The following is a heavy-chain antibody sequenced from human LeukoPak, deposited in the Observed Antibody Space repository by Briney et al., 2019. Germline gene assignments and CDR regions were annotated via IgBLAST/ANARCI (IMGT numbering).Heavy chain of an antibody. CDR1: GGSISSYY. CDR3: ARESNGGYFDY. Sequence: PSETLSLTCTVSGGSISSYYWSWIRQPPGKGLEWIGYIYYSGSTNYNPSPKSRVTISVDTSKNQFSLKLSSVTAADTAVYYCARESNGGYFDYWGQGTLVTVSS. V-gene: IGHV4-59*01. CDR2: IYYSGST. J-gene: IGHJ4*02. D-gene: IGHD2-8*01.